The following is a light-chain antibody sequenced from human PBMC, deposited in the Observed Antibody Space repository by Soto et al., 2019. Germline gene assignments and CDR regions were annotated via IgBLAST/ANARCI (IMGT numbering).Light chain of an antibody. J-gene: IGKJ1*01. CDR1: QSISSY. CDR3: QQSYSTPET. Sequence: DIQMTQSPSSLSASVGDRVTITCRASQSISSYLNWYQQKPGKAPKLLIYAASSLQSGVPSRFSGSGSGTDFTLTISSLQPEDFATYYCQQSYSTPETFGQGTQ. CDR2: AAS. V-gene: IGKV1-39*01.